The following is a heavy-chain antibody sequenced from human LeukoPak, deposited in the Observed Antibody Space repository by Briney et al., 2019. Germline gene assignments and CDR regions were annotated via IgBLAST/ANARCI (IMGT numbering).Heavy chain of an antibody. CDR3: ARTGNALLWFGASYRWYFDL. CDR1: GYTFISYG. D-gene: IGHD3-10*01. J-gene: IGHJ2*01. CDR2: ISAYDGNT. Sequence: ASVKVSCKASGYTFISYGISWVRQAPGQGLEWMGWISAYDGNTNYAQKLQGRVTMTTDTSTSTAYMELRSLRCDDTAVYYCARTGNALLWFGASYRWYFDLWGRGTLVTVSS. V-gene: IGHV1-18*01.